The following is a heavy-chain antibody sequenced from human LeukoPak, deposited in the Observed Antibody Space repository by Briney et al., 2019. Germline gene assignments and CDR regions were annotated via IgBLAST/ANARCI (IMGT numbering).Heavy chain of an antibody. CDR3: ARGVVRGVPDY. D-gene: IGHD3-10*01. CDR1: GGSFSGYY. V-gene: IGHV4-34*01. Sequence: PSETLSLTCAVYGGSFSGYYWSWIRQPPGKGLEWIGEINHSGSTNYNPSLKSRVTISVDTSKNQFSLKLSSVTAADTAAYYCARGVVRGVPDYWGQGTLVTVSS. J-gene: IGHJ4*02. CDR2: INHSGST.